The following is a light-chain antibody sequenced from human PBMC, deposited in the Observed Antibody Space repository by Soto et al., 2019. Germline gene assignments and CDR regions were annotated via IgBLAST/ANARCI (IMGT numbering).Light chain of an antibody. CDR2: DVS. Sequence: QSALTQPRSVSGSPGQSVTISCTGTSSDVGGYSYVSWYQQHPGKAPKPMIYDVSERPSGVPDRFSGSKSGNTASLSISGLQAEDEADYYCCSYAGGSYVFGNGTKVTV. CDR3: CSYAGGSYV. J-gene: IGLJ1*01. CDR1: SSDVGGYSY. V-gene: IGLV2-11*01.